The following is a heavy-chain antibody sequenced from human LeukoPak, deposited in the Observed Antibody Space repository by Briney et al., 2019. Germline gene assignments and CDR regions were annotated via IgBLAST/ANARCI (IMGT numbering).Heavy chain of an antibody. CDR1: GFTVSSSY. CDR3: ARATMLGYYYGLDV. J-gene: IGHJ6*02. D-gene: IGHD3-10*02. V-gene: IGHV3-66*01. CDR2: LYSGGST. Sequence: GGSLRLSCVCSGFTVSSSYMSWVRQARGKGLEGVSVLYSGGSTYYADSVEGRFTISRDDSKNTLYLQMNSLRGEDTAVFYCARATMLGYYYGLDVWGQGTTVTVSS.